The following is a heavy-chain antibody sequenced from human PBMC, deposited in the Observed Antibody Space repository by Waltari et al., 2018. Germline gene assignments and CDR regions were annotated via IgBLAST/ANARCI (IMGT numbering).Heavy chain of an antibody. Sequence: EVQLVESGGGLLQPGGSLRLSCAASGFTFSSSWIHWVRQPPGKGRVWVSRIKPDGKTTNYADSVRGRFTISRDNAQNTVYLEMNSLRAEDTAVYFCTRGGNYYFDYWGRGTLVTVSS. CDR2: IKPDGKTT. J-gene: IGHJ4*02. CDR3: TRGGNYYFDY. CDR1: GFTFSSSW. V-gene: IGHV3-74*01. D-gene: IGHD5-12*01.